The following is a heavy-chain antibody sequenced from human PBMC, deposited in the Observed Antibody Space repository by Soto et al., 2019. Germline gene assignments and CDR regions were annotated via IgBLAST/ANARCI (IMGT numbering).Heavy chain of an antibody. V-gene: IGHV4-38-2*02. CDR1: GYSISSGSY. J-gene: IGHJ4*01. CDR3: ARVHVMVVAGSTFDY. D-gene: IGHD6-19*01. CDR2: IYHGGTT. Sequence: KPSETLSLTCTVPGYSISSGSYWAWIRQPPGKGPEWIASIYHGGTTFYNPSLKSRITISVDTSNNQFSLKLTSVTAADTAVYYCARVHVMVVAGSTFDYWGHGTLVTVSS.